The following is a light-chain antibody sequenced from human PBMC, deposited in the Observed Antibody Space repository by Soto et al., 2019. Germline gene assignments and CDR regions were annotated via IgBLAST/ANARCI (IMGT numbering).Light chain of an antibody. CDR2: GAS. CDR1: QSVSSN. CDR3: QQYNHWPRT. V-gene: IGKV3-15*01. Sequence: EIVMTQSPATLSVSPGERATLSCRASQSVSSNLAWYQQKPGQAPRLLIYGASTRATGIPTRFSGSGSGAEFPLTNSSLQSEDFADDYCQQYNHWPRTFGQGTKVEI. J-gene: IGKJ1*01.